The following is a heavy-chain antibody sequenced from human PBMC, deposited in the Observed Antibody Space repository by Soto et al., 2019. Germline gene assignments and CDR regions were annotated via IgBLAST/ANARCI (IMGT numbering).Heavy chain of an antibody. J-gene: IGHJ6*02. CDR3: ARVKGGSGSSRGMDV. CDR1: GGTFSRYA. V-gene: IGHV1-69*13. D-gene: IGHD3-10*01. CDR2: IIPIFGTA. Sequence: SVKVSCKASGGTFSRYAISWVRQAPVQGLEWMGGIIPIFGTANYAQKFQGRVTITADESTSTAYMELSSLRSEDTAVYYCARVKGGSGSSRGMDVWGQGTTVTVSS.